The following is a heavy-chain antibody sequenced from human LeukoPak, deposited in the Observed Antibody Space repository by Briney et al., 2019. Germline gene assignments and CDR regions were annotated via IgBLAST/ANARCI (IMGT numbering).Heavy chain of an antibody. Sequence: PGGSLRLSCATSGFSFTDYPMNWVRQAPGKGLEWISNIRTTAEGAKYAYYADSVKGRVTISRDDGKNTLYLHMNSPRDDDTAVYHCATDQRYAFDYWGQGILVTVSS. CDR1: GFSFTDYP. CDR2: IRTTAEGAKYA. V-gene: IGHV3-48*02. D-gene: IGHD3-9*01. CDR3: ATDQRYAFDY. J-gene: IGHJ4*02.